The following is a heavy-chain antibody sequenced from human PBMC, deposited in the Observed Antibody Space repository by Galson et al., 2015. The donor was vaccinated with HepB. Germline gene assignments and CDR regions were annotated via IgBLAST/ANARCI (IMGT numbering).Heavy chain of an antibody. Sequence: QSGAEVTKPGESLRISCKGSGYSFTSYWIGWVRQMPGKGLEWMGIIYPGDSDTRYSPSFQGQVTISADKSISTAYLQWSSLKASDTAMYYCARLEDCSSPVPQGRCYYYGMDVWGQGTTVTVSS. V-gene: IGHV5-51*01. CDR2: IYPGDSDT. CDR1: GYSFTSYW. J-gene: IGHJ6*02. D-gene: IGHD2-2*01. CDR3: ARLEDCSSPVPQGRCYYYGMDV.